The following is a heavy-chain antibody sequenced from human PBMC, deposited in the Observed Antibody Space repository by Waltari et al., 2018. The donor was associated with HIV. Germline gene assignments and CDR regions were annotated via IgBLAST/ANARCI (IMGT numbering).Heavy chain of an antibody. J-gene: IGHJ6*02. V-gene: IGHV3-48*01. CDR2: ITSRSSAI. CDR1: GFTFNNYG. Sequence: EVQLVESGGGLVQPGGSLRLSCAASGFTFNNYGMSWVRQAPGRGLEWVSYITSRSSAIYYADSLKGRFTLSRDNANNSLYLQMNTLRGEDTAVYYCARLKTYGMDVWGQGTTVTVSS. CDR3: ARLKTYGMDV.